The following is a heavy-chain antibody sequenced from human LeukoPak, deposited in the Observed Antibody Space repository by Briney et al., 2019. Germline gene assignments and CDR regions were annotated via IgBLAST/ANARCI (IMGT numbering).Heavy chain of an antibody. V-gene: IGHV4-59*12. D-gene: IGHD2-8*02. CDR1: GASIYSYH. J-gene: IGHJ4*02. Sequence: SETLSLTCSVSGASIYSYHWSWIRQPPGKGLEWIGYIYYSGSTNYSPSLEGRVTISEDTSKNQISLRLTPVTAADTAVYYGAGSTAGATRPFDYWGQGTLVTVSS. CDR2: IYYSGST. CDR3: AGSTAGATRPFDY.